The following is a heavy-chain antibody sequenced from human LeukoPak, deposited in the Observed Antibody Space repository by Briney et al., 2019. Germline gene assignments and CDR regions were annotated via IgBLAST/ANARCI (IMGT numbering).Heavy chain of an antibody. CDR3: ARLLGGIFTGYQIYWFDP. J-gene: IGHJ5*02. Sequence: GSLRLSCAASDFSFITYAMSWVRQAPGKGLEWIGSIYYSGSTYYNPSLKSRATISVDTSKNQFSLKLSSVTAADTAVYYCARLLGGIFTGYQIYWFDPWGQGTLVTVSS. D-gene: IGHD3-9*01. V-gene: IGHV4-39*01. CDR1: DFSFITYA. CDR2: IYYSGST.